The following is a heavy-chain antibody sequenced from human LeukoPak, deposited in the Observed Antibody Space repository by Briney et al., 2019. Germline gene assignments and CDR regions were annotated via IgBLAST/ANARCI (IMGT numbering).Heavy chain of an antibody. Sequence: GASVKVSCKASGYTFTSYAMHWVRQAPGQRLEWMGWINAGNGNTKYSQKFQGRVTISRDTSASTAYMELSSLRSEDTAVYYCASSGSGSYENWFDPWGQGTLVTVSS. CDR2: INAGNGNT. J-gene: IGHJ5*02. V-gene: IGHV1-3*01. CDR1: GYTFTSYA. D-gene: IGHD1-26*01. CDR3: ASSGSGSYENWFDP.